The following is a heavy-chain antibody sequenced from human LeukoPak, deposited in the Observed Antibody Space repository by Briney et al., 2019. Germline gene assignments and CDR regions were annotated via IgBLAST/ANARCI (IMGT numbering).Heavy chain of an antibody. Sequence: GGSLRLSCAASGFTFSSYGMHWVRQAPVKGLEWVAVIWYDGSNQYYADSVKGRFTISRDNSKNTPSLQMNSLRAEDTAVYYCARGGSSWLTDNWFDPWGQGTLVTVSS. CDR2: IWYDGSNQ. J-gene: IGHJ5*02. V-gene: IGHV3-33*01. CDR3: ARGGSSWLTDNWFDP. CDR1: GFTFSSYG. D-gene: IGHD6-13*01.